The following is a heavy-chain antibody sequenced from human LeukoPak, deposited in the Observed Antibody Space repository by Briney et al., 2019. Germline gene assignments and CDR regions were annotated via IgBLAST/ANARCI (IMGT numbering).Heavy chain of an antibody. V-gene: IGHV3-30-3*01. CDR3: ARDPLAYCGGDCYFDY. CDR2: ISYDGSNK. CDR1: GFTFSSYA. Sequence: GGSLRLSCAASGFTFSSYAMHWVRQAPGKGLEWVAVISYDGSNKYYADSVKGRFTTSRDNSKNTLYLQMNSLRAEDTAVYYCARDPLAYCGGDCYFDYWGQGTLVTVSS. D-gene: IGHD2-21*02. J-gene: IGHJ4*02.